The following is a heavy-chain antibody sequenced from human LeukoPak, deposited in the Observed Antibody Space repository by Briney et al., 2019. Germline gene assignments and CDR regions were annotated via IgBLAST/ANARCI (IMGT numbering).Heavy chain of an antibody. J-gene: IGHJ6*03. V-gene: IGHV1-2*02. Sequence: GASVKVSCKASGYTFTGYYMHWVRQAPGQGLEWMGWINPNSGGTNYAQKFQGRVTMTRDTSISTAYMELSSLRSEDTAVYYCARGDHANYYDSSGDYYYYYYMDVWGKGTTVTVSS. CDR3: ARGDHANYYDSSGDYYYYYYMDV. CDR1: GYTFTGYY. CDR2: INPNSGGT. D-gene: IGHD3-22*01.